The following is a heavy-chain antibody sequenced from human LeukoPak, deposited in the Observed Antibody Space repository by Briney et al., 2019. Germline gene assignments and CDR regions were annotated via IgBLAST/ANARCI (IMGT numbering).Heavy chain of an antibody. CDR1: GDSITSSY. CDR2: IYYSGST. D-gene: IGHD5-18*01. J-gene: IGHJ4*02. Sequence: SETLSLTCTVSGDSITSSYWSWIRQPPGKGLEWIGYIYYSGSTNYNPSLKSRVTISVDTSKNQFSLKLSSVTAADTAVYYCARGWDSYGYPYWGQGTLVTVSS. CDR3: ARGWDSYGYPY. V-gene: IGHV4-59*01.